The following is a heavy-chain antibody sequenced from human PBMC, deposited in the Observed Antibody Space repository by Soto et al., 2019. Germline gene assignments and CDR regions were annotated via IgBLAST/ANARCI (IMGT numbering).Heavy chain of an antibody. CDR3: TRESSARLLWFGELLLFDY. D-gene: IGHD3-10*01. J-gene: IGHJ4*02. Sequence: GWSLRLSCTASGFTFGDYAMSWFRQAPGKGLEWVGFIRSKAYGGTTEYAASVKGRFTISRDDSKSIAYLQMNSLKTEDTAVYYCTRESSARLLWFGELLLFDYWGQGTLVTVSS. CDR2: IRSKAYGGTT. V-gene: IGHV3-49*03. CDR1: GFTFGDYA.